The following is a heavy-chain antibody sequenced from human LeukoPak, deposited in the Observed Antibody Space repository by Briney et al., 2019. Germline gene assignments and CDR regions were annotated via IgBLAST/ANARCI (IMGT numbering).Heavy chain of an antibody. Sequence: PGGSLRLSCAASGFTFSSYSMNWVRQTAGKGLEGVSYIDSCGSIIHYADPVKGRYTISRDNAKNSLYLQMDSLRAEDTGVYYCARDPSLYCAATTCYDLDYWGQGTPVTVSS. CDR3: ARDPSLYCAATTCYDLDY. V-gene: IGHV3-48*04. J-gene: IGHJ4*02. D-gene: IGHD2-2*01. CDR1: GFTFSSYS. CDR2: IDSCGSII.